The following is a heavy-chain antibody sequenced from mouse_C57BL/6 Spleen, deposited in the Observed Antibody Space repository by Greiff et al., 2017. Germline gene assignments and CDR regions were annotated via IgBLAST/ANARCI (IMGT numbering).Heavy chain of an antibody. D-gene: IGHD1-1*01. CDR2: IYPGSGST. CDR1: GYTFTSYW. V-gene: IGHV1-55*01. CDR3: AREGPITTVVADY. J-gene: IGHJ2*01. Sequence: QVQLQQPGAELVKPGASVKMSCKASGYTFTSYWITWVKQRPGQGLEWIGDIYPGSGSTNYNEKFKSKATLTVDTSSSTAYMQLSSLTSEDSAVYYCAREGPITTVVADYWGQGTTLTVSS.